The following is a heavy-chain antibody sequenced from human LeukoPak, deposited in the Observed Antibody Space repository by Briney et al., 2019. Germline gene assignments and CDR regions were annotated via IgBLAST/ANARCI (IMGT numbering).Heavy chain of an antibody. J-gene: IGHJ6*02. CDR1: GFTFSSYA. Sequence: TGGSLRLSCAASGFTFSSYAMSWVRQAPGKGLEWVSAISGSGGSTYYADSVKGRFTISRDNSKNTLYLQMNSLRAEDTAVYYCALSYGDYVFYYYYGMDVWGQGTTVTVSS. V-gene: IGHV3-23*01. CDR3: ALSYGDYVFYYYYGMDV. CDR2: ISGSGGST. D-gene: IGHD4-17*01.